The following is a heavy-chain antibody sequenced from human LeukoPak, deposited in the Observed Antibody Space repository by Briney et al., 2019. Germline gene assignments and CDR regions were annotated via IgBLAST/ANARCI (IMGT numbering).Heavy chain of an antibody. CDR1: GFTFSSYG. V-gene: IGHV3-30*02. CDR3: AKDALLHPYAFDI. Sequence: PGGSLRLSCAASGFTFSSYGMHWVRQAPGKGLEWVAFIRYDGSNKYYADSVKGRFTISRDNSKNTLYLQMNSLRAEDTAVYYCAKDALLHPYAFDIWGQGTMVTVSS. J-gene: IGHJ3*02. CDR2: IRYDGSNK.